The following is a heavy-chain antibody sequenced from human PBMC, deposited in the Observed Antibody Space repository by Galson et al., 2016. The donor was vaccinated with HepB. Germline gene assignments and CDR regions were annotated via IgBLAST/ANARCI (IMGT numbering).Heavy chain of an antibody. CDR2: ITGSGDST. V-gene: IGHV3-23*01. CDR1: GFTFSSSP. Sequence: SLRLSCAASGFTFSSSPMSWVRQAPGKGLEWVSSITGSGDSTCYAESVKGRFTISRDNSKNTLFLQMNSLRAEDTAVYYCARDPAGYQWGQGTLVSVSS. J-gene: IGHJ4*02. D-gene: IGHD2-15*01. CDR3: ARDPAGYQ.